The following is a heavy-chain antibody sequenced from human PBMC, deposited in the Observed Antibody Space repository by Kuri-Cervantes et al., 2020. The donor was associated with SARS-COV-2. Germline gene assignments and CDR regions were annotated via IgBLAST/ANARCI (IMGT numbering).Heavy chain of an antibody. D-gene: IGHD6-19*01. Sequence: ASVKVSCKASGYTFTSYGINWVRQAPGQGLEWMGWISAYNGNTNYAQKLQGRVTMTTDTSTRTAYMELRSLRSDDTAVYYCARDSYSSGLYVLEMIDAFEIWGRGTMVTVSS. J-gene: IGHJ3*02. V-gene: IGHV1-18*01. CDR3: ARDSYSSGLYVLEMIDAFEI. CDR1: GYTFTSYG. CDR2: ISAYNGNT.